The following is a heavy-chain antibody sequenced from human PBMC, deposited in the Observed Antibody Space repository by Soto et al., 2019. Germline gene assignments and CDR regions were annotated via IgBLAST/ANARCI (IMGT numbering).Heavy chain of an antibody. J-gene: IGHJ4*02. CDR1: GDSISTFY. CDR3: ARQRGNYFDY. V-gene: IGHV4-59*01. Sequence: SETLSLTCTVSGDSISTFYWSWIRQPPGKGLEWIGYIYYTGSTNYNPSLKSRVTMSVDTSKKQFSLKLSYFTAADTAVYYCARQRGNYFDYWGQGTLVTVSS. CDR2: IYYTGST. D-gene: IGHD3-10*01.